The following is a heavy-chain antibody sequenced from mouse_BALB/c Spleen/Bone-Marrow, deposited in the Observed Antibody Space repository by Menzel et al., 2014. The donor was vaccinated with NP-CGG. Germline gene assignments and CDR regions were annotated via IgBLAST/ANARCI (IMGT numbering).Heavy chain of an antibody. CDR3: ARHYRYYFDY. CDR2: INPSTGYT. CDR1: GYTFTSYW. V-gene: IGHV1-7*01. Sequence: VKLVESGAELAKPGASVKMSCKVSGYTFTSYWMHWVKQRPGQGLEWIGYINPSTGYTEYNQKFKDKATLTADKSSSTAYMQLSSLTSEDSAVYYCARHYRYYFDYWGQGTTLTVSS. J-gene: IGHJ2*01. D-gene: IGHD2-14*01.